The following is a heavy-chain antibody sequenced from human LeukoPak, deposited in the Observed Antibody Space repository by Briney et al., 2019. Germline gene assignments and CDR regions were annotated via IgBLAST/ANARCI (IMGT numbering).Heavy chain of an antibody. V-gene: IGHV3-7*01. J-gene: IGHJ4*02. CDR2: IKQDGSEK. CDR1: GFTFSSYW. D-gene: IGHD3-22*01. Sequence: GGSLRLSCAASGFTFSSYWMSWVRQAPGKGLEWAANIKQDGSEKYYVDSVKGRFTISRDNAKNSLYLQMNSLRAEDTAVYYCARDKLRGRYYDSSGYLIFDYWGQGTLVTVSS. CDR3: ARDKLRGRYYDSSGYLIFDY.